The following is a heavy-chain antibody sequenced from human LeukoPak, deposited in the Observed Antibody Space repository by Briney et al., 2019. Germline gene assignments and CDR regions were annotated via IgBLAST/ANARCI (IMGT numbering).Heavy chain of an antibody. J-gene: IGHJ4*02. CDR3: ARLSQTPDYYTLGGYYYLGY. CDR1: RYTFTSCD. V-gene: IGHV1-8*01. CDR2: MNPNTGRT. D-gene: IGHD3-10*01. Sequence: GASVKVSCKASRYTFTSCDINWVREAAGHGLEWMGWMNPNTGRTGYAQKFQGRITMTRDTSINTAYMELTNLRSEDTAIYYCARLSQTPDYYTLGGYYYLGYWGQGTPVTVSS.